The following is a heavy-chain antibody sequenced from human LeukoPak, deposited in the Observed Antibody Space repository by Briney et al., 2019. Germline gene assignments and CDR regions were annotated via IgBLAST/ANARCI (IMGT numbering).Heavy chain of an antibody. J-gene: IGHJ3*02. CDR2: ISGSGGGT. D-gene: IGHD3-22*01. CDR3: AKSIVVVISDGDAFDI. CDR1: GFIFSSYS. Sequence: GGSLRLSCAASGFIFSSYSMNWVRQAPGKGLEWVSGISGSGGGTSYSDSVKGRFTISRDNSKNTVYLHMNSLRAEDTAIYYCAKSIVVVISDGDAFDIWGQGTMVTVSS. V-gene: IGHV3-23*01.